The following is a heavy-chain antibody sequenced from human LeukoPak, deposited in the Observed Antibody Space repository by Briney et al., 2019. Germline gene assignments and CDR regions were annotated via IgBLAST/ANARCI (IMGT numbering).Heavy chain of an antibody. Sequence: SETLSLTCTVSGGSISSSSYYWGWIRQPPGKGLEWIGSIYYSGSTNYNPSLKSRVTISVDTSKNQFSLKLSSVTAADTAVYYCARAEVDTATLDYWGQGTLVTVSS. CDR1: GGSISSSSYY. J-gene: IGHJ4*02. D-gene: IGHD5-18*01. CDR3: ARAEVDTATLDY. CDR2: IYYSGST. V-gene: IGHV4-39*07.